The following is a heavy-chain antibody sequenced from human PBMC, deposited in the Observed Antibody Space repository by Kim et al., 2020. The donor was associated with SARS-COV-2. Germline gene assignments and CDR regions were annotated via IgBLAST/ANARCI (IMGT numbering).Heavy chain of an antibody. CDR3: AKVTRGARSRFDP. D-gene: IGHD1-26*01. Sequence: SPASWQRRFTISTDHSNTPLYLQMNSLRAEDTALYYCAKVTRGARSRFDPWGQGTLVTVSS. J-gene: IGHJ5*02. V-gene: IGHV3-23*01.